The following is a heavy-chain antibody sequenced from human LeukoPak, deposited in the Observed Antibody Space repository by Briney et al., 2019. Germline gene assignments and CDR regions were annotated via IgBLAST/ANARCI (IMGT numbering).Heavy chain of an antibody. V-gene: IGHV3-30*18. Sequence: GGSLRLSCAASGFTFSSYGMHWVRQAPGKGLEWVAVISYDGSNKYYADSVKGRFTISRDNSKNTLYLQMNSLRAEDTAVYYCAKDASWGEYYFDYWGQETLVTVSS. CDR3: AKDASWGEYYFDY. J-gene: IGHJ4*02. CDR2: ISYDGSNK. CDR1: GFTFSSYG. D-gene: IGHD3-16*01.